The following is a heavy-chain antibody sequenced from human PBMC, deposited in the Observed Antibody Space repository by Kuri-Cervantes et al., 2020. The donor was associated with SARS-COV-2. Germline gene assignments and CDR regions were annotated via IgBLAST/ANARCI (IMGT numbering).Heavy chain of an antibody. J-gene: IGHJ5*02. CDR3: ARGVERLSYNWFDP. Sequence: SVKVSCKASGYTFTGYYMHWVRQAPGQGLEWMGGIIPIFGTANYAQKFQGRVTITADESTSTAYMELSSLRSEDTAVYYCARGVERLSYNWFDPWGQGTLVTVSS. V-gene: IGHV1-69*13. D-gene: IGHD1-1*01. CDR1: GYTFTGYY. CDR2: IIPIFGTA.